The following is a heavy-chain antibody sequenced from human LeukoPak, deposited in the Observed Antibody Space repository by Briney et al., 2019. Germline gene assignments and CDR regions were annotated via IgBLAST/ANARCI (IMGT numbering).Heavy chain of an antibody. J-gene: IGHJ4*02. CDR2: IYHSGNT. CDR1: GDSLSSTSYY. Sequence: PSETLSLTCTVSGDSLSSTSYYWGRIRQPPGKGLEWIGNIYHSGNTYYNSSLKSRVTISVDTSKNQFSLRLTSVTAADTAVYYCASLRVPGDFDYWGQGTLVTVSS. D-gene: IGHD3-16*01. V-gene: IGHV4-39*07. CDR3: ASLRVPGDFDY.